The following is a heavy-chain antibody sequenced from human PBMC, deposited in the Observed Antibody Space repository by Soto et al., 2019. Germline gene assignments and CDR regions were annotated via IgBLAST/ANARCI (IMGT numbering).Heavy chain of an antibody. D-gene: IGHD3-22*01. Sequence: HPWGSLRLSCAASGFTFSSYAMNWVRQAPGKGLEWVSVIRDSGSTTYYADSVKGRFTISRDNSKNTLYLQMNSLRGEDTAAYYCARGSGSSAYSHIDYWGQGTLVTVSS. V-gene: IGHV3-23*01. CDR1: GFTFSSYA. CDR2: IRDSGSTT. J-gene: IGHJ4*02. CDR3: ARGSGSSAYSHIDY.